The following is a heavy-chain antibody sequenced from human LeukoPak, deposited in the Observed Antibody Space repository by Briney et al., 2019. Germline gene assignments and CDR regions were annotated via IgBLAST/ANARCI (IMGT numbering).Heavy chain of an antibody. CDR1: GGSFSGYY. CDR3: ARNTYFDY. CDR2: INHSGST. J-gene: IGHJ4*02. V-gene: IGHV4-34*01. Sequence: SETLSLTCAVYGGSFSGYYWSWIRQPPGKGLEWIGEINHSGSTNYNPSLKSRVTISVDTSKNQFSLKLSSVTAADTAVYYCARNTYFDYWGQGTLVTVSS.